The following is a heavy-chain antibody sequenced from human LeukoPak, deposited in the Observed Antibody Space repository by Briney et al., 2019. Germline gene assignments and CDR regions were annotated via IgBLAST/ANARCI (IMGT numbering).Heavy chain of an antibody. Sequence: PGGSLRLSCAASGFTFSSYAMHWVRQAPGKGLEWVAVISYDGSNKYSADSVKGRFTISRDNSKNTLYLQMNSLRAEDTAVYYCARAQGYSGYEQIDYWGQGTLVTVSS. D-gene: IGHD5-12*01. J-gene: IGHJ4*02. CDR3: ARAQGYSGYEQIDY. CDR2: ISYDGSNK. V-gene: IGHV3-30-3*01. CDR1: GFTFSSYA.